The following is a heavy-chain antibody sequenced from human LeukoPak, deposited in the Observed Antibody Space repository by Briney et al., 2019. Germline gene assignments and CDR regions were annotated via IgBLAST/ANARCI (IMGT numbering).Heavy chain of an antibody. D-gene: IGHD2-8*01. CDR3: ARVMNGGAFEY. V-gene: IGHV3-7*04. CDR2: IKPDGTEK. J-gene: IGHJ4*02. CDR1: GFTFNIYW. Sequence: GGSLRLSCAASGFTFNIYWMTWVRQAPGKGLEWVAYIKPDGTEKYYVDSVKGRFTISRDNAENSLYLEVNSLRVEDTAVYYCARVMNGGAFEYWGQGTLVTASS.